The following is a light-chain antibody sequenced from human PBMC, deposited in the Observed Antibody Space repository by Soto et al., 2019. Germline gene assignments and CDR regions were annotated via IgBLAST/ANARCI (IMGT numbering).Light chain of an antibody. J-gene: IGLJ1*01. CDR3: QSYDSSLSVLYV. V-gene: IGLV1-40*01. CDR1: SSNIGAGYD. Sequence: QPVLTQPPSVSGAPGQRVTISCTGSSSNIGAGYDVHWYQQLPGTAPKLLISGNSNRASGVPDRFSGSKSGTSASLAITGLQAEDEADYYCQSYDSSLSVLYVFGTGTKLTVL. CDR2: GNS.